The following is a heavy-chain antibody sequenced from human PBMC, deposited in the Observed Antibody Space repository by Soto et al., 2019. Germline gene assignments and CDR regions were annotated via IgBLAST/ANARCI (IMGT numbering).Heavy chain of an antibody. CDR1: GFTSSSYW. CDR2: IKQDGSEK. Sequence: PGGSLRPSCAASGFTSSSYWMSWVRQAPGKGLEWVANIKQDGSEKYYVDSVKGRFTISRDNAKNSPYLQMNSLRAEDTAVYYCARVRPGDGSGYYYAFDIWGQGTMVTVS. J-gene: IGHJ3*02. V-gene: IGHV3-7*03. CDR3: ARVRPGDGSGYYYAFDI. D-gene: IGHD3-22*01.